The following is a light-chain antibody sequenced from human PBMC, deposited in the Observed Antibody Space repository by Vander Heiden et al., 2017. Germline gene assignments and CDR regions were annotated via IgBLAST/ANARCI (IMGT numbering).Light chain of an antibody. J-gene: IGKJ2*01. CDR3: QQYNSYSQT. V-gene: IGKV1-5*01. Sequence: DIQMTQSPSTLSASVGDRVTITCRASQSISSWLAWYQQKPGKAPKLLIYDASSLESGVPSRFSGSGSGTEFTLTISNLQPDDFATYYCQQYNSYSQTFGQGTKLEIK. CDR1: QSISSW. CDR2: DAS.